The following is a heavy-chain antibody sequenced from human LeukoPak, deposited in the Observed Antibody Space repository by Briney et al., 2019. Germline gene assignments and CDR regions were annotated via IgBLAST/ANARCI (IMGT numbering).Heavy chain of an antibody. J-gene: IGHJ4*02. CDR1: GGSISSYY. D-gene: IGHD1-7*01. CDR3: ARDKELTFDY. CDR2: IYYSGST. V-gene: IGHV4-59*01. Sequence: SETLSLTCTVSGGSISSYYWSWIRQPPGKGLEWIGYIYYSGSTNYNPSLKSRVTISVDTSKNQFSLKLSSVTAADTAVYYRARDKELTFDYWGQGTLVTVSS.